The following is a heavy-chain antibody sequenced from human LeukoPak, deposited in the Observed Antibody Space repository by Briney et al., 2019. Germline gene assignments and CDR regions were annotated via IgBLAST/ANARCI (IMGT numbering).Heavy chain of an antibody. CDR2: INPSGGST. J-gene: IGHJ3*02. D-gene: IGHD3-22*01. Sequence: GASVKVSCKASGYTFTSYYMHWVRQAPGQGLEWMGIINPSGGSTSYAQKFQGRVTMTRDTSTSTVCMELSSLRSEDTAVYYCARASSLYYDSSGYFDAFDIWGQGTMVTVSS. CDR3: ARASSLYYDSSGYFDAFDI. V-gene: IGHV1-46*01. CDR1: GYTFTSYY.